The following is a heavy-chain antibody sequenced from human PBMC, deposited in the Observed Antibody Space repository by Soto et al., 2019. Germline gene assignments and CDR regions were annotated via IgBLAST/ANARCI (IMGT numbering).Heavy chain of an antibody. V-gene: IGHV1-8*01. D-gene: IGHD3-3*01. CDR2: MNPNSGNT. Sequence: GXSVKVSCKASVYTFTSYDINWVRQATGQGLEWMGWMNPNSGNTCYAQKFQGRVTTTRNTSISTAYMELSSLRSEDAAVYYCARSYITIFGVVIYYYGMDVWGQGTTVTVSS. CDR3: ARSYITIFGVVIYYYGMDV. J-gene: IGHJ6*02. CDR1: VYTFTSYD.